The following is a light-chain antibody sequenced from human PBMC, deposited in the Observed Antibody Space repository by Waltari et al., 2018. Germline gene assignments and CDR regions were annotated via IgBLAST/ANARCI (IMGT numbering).Light chain of an antibody. V-gene: IGKV3-11*01. J-gene: IGKJ2*01. CDR2: DAS. Sequence: EIVLTQSPAILSLSPGERATLSCRPSQGVTKYLSWYQLKPGQAPRLLIYDASNRATGTPTRFSGSGSGTDFTLTISSLEPDDFAVYFCHLRSNWRYTFGQGTKLEIK. CDR3: HLRSNWRYT. CDR1: QGVTKY.